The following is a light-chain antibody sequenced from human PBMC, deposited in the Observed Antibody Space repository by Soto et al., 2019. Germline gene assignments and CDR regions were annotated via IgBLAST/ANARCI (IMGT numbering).Light chain of an antibody. Sequence: QSALTQPASVSGSPGQSITISCTGTSSEVGGYNYVSWYQQHPGKAPKLMIYEVSNRPSGVSNRFSGSKSGNTASLIISGLQAEDEAYYYCSSYTSNSTLYVFGTGTKFTVL. CDR2: EVS. CDR3: SSYTSNSTLYV. J-gene: IGLJ1*01. CDR1: SSEVGGYNY. V-gene: IGLV2-14*01.